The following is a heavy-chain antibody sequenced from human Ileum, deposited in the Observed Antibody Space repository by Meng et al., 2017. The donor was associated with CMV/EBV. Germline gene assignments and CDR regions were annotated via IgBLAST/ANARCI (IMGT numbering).Heavy chain of an antibody. Sequence: VYGGSFSGYYWSWIRQPPGKGLEWIGEINHSGSTNYNPSLKSRVTISVDTSKNQFSLKLSSVTAADTAVYYCASGRMSSSSYYFDYWGQGTLVTVSS. V-gene: IGHV4-34*01. CDR1: GGSFSGYY. D-gene: IGHD6-6*01. J-gene: IGHJ4*02. CDR3: ASGRMSSSSYYFDY. CDR2: INHSGST.